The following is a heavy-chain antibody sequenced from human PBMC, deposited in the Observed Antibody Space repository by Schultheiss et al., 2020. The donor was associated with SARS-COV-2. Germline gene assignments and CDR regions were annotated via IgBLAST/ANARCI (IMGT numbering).Heavy chain of an antibody. CDR2: IYYSGST. CDR1: GGSISSGDYY. Sequence: SQTLSLTCTVSGGSISSGDYYWSWIRQPPGKGLEWIGYIYYSGSTYYNPSLKSRVTISVDTSKNQFSLKLSSVTAADTAVYYCARDGRGYAYYYGIDVWGQGTTVTVSS. CDR3: ARDGRGYAYYYGIDV. J-gene: IGHJ6*02. D-gene: IGHD5-12*01. V-gene: IGHV4-30-4*01.